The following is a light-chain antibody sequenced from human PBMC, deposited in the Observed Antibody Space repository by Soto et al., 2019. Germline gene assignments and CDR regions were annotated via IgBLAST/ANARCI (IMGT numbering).Light chain of an antibody. J-gene: IGLJ3*02. Sequence: QSVLTQPASVSGSPGQSITISCTGTSSDVGGYNYVSWYQQHPGKAPKLMIYDVTNRPSGVSDRFSGSKSGNTASLSISGLQAEDEADYYCSSYTSISINWLFGGGTKLTVL. V-gene: IGLV2-14*03. CDR2: DVT. CDR3: SSYTSISINWL. CDR1: SSDVGGYNY.